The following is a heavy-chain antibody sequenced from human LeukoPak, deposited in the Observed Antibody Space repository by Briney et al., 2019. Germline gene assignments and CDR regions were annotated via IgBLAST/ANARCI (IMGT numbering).Heavy chain of an antibody. J-gene: IGHJ4*02. CDR3: AILRPGIAAGEQRNPGGY. CDR1: GFTFSSYA. D-gene: IGHD6-13*01. Sequence: GGSLRLSCAASGFTFSSYAMSWVRQAPGKGLEWVSAISGSGGSTYYADSVKGRFTISSDNSKNTLYLQMNGLRAEDTAVYYCAILRPGIAAGEQRNPGGYWGQGTLVTVSS. V-gene: IGHV3-23*01. CDR2: ISGSGGST.